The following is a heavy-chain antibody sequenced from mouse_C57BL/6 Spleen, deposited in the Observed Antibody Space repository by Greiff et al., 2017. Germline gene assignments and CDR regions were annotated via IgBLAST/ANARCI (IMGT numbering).Heavy chain of an antibody. J-gene: IGHJ2*01. Sequence: VKLQESGPELVKPGASVKISCKASGYAFTSSWMNWVKQRPGKGLEWIGRIYPGDGGTNYNGKFKGKATLTVDKSSSPAYMQLSSLTSEDSAVYFCARGITTVVRCDYWGQGTTVTVSS. CDR3: ARGITTVVRCDY. V-gene: IGHV1-82*01. CDR1: GYAFTSSW. D-gene: IGHD1-1*01. CDR2: IYPGDGGT.